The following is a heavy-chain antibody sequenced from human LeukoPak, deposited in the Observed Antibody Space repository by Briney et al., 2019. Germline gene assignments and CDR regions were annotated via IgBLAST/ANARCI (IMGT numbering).Heavy chain of an antibody. CDR3: ARGIDY. V-gene: IGHV3-33*01. CDR2: TWYDGSNN. CDR1: GFSFSEHG. J-gene: IGHJ4*02. Sequence: GGSLRLSCAASGFSFSEHGMHWVRQAPGKGPEWVTVTWYDGSNNHYADSVKGRFTISRDNSKNTVFLEMNSLRAEDTAVYHCARGIDYWGQGTLVTVSS.